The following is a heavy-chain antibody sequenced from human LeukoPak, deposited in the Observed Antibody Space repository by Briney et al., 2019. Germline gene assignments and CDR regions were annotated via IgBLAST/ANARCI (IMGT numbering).Heavy chain of an antibody. CDR1: GYTFTGYY. CDR2: INPNSGGT. D-gene: IGHD4-11*01. V-gene: IGHV1-2*02. Sequence: ASVKVSCKASGYTFTGYYMHWVRQAPGQGLEWMGWINPNSGGTNYAQKFQGRVTMTRDTSISTAYMELSRLRSDDTAVYYCARIPNRASNYGTYNWFDPWGQGTLVTVSS. CDR3: ARIPNRASNYGTYNWFDP. J-gene: IGHJ5*02.